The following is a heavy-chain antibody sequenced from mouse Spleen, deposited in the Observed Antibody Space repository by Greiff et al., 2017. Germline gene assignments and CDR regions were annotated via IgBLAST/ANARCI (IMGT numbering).Heavy chain of an antibody. Sequence: QVQLQQSGAELVRPGSSVKLSCKASGYTFTSYWMDWVKQRPGQGLEWIGNIYPSDSETHYNQKFKDKATLTVDKSSSTAYMQLSSLTSEDSAVYYCARWPFYYGSSYWYFDVWGTGTTVTVSS. CDR1: GYTFTSYW. V-gene: IGHV1-61*01. CDR3: ARWPFYYGSSYWYFDV. J-gene: IGHJ1*03. D-gene: IGHD1-1*01. CDR2: IYPSDSET.